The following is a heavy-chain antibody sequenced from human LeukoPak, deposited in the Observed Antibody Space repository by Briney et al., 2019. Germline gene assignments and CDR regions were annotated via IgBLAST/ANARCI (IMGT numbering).Heavy chain of an antibody. V-gene: IGHV3-7*01. J-gene: IGHJ4*02. Sequence: GGSLRLSCAASGFIFSGYWMSWVRQAPGTGLEWVANIRQEGSEKYYVDSVKGRFTISRDNAKNSLYLQMNSLRAEDTAVYFCGRDRYYFDSSGYYSTDYWGQGTLVTVSS. D-gene: IGHD3-22*01. CDR3: GRDRYYFDSSGYYSTDY. CDR1: GFIFSGYW. CDR2: IRQEGSEK.